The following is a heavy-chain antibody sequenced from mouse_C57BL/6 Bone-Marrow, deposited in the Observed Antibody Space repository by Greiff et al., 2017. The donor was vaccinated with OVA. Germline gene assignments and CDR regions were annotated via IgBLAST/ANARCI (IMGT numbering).Heavy chain of an antibody. CDR1: GYTFTDYY. V-gene: IGHV1-26*01. J-gene: IGHJ3*01. CDR2: INPNNGGT. CDR3: ARFDGYFFAY. D-gene: IGHD2-3*01. Sequence: VQLQQSGPELVKPGASVKISCKASGYTFTDYYMNWVKQSHGKSLEWIGDINPNNGGTSYNQKFKGKATLTVDKSSSTAYMELRSLTSEDSAVYYCARFDGYFFAYRGQGTLVTVSA.